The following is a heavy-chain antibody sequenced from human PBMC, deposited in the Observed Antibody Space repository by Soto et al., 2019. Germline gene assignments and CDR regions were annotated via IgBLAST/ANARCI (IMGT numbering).Heavy chain of an antibody. CDR1: GYTFTSYA. Sequence: GASVKVSCKASGYTFTSYAMRWVRQAPGQRLEWMGWINAGNGNTKYSQKFQGRVTITRDTSASTAYMELSSLRSEDTAVYYCARAKLAVAGGFDYWGQGTLVTVSS. CDR2: INAGNGNT. D-gene: IGHD6-19*01. V-gene: IGHV1-3*01. CDR3: ARAKLAVAGGFDY. J-gene: IGHJ4*02.